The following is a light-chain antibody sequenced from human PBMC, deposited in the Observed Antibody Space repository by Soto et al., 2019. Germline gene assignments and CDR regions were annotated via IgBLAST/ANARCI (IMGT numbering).Light chain of an antibody. Sequence: EIMLTQSPATLSLNQGERATLSCRASQSVSSYLAWYQQKPGQAPRLLIYDASNRATGIPARFSGSGSGTDFTLTISSLEPEDFAVYYCQQRSNWPWTFGQGTIVDVK. CDR2: DAS. J-gene: IGKJ1*01. V-gene: IGKV3-11*01. CDR3: QQRSNWPWT. CDR1: QSVSSY.